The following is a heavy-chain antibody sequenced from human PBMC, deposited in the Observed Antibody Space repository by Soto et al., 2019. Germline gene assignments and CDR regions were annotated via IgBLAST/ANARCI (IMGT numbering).Heavy chain of an antibody. CDR2: ISHDGSKK. CDR1: GFRFSDYG. J-gene: IGHJ6*02. D-gene: IGHD5-12*01. CDR3: AKTRRGYDMFFSGLDV. Sequence: QVHLVESGGGVVQPGRPLRLACAVSGFRFSDYGMHWFRQAPGKGLEWVAVISHDGSKKYYGDSVQGQFTISRDDYKSTVYVQMDSLKPEDTAVYYCAKTRRGYDMFFSGLDVWGQGTKVTVSS. V-gene: IGHV3-30*18.